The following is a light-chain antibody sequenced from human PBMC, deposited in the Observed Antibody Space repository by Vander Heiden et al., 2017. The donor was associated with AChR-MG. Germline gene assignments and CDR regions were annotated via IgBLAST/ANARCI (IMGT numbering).Light chain of an antibody. CDR2: WAS. V-gene: IGKV4-1*01. J-gene: IGKJ1*01. Sequence: DIVLTQSPDSLAVSLRARAPIHCQSSPGVLYSSNKKNYLAWYQQKPGQPPKLLIYWASTRESGVPDRFSGSGSGTDFTLTISSLQAEDVAVYYCQQYYSTPAWTFGQGTKVEIK. CDR3: QQYYSTPAWT. CDR1: PGVLYSSNKKNY.